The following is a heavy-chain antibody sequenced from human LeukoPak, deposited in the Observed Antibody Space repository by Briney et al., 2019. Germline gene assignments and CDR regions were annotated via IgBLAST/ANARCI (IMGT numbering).Heavy chain of an antibody. J-gene: IGHJ2*01. D-gene: IGHD2-8*01. V-gene: IGHV4-59*11. Sequence: SETLSLTCTVSGGSISSHYWSWIRQSPGKGLEWIGYIHYSGSTNYNPSLKSRVTMSVDASDNQFSLKLSSVTAADTAVYYCARDYCTHGLCYGWYFDLWGRGTLVTVSS. CDR3: ARDYCTHGLCYGWYFDL. CDR1: GGSISSHY. CDR2: IHYSGST.